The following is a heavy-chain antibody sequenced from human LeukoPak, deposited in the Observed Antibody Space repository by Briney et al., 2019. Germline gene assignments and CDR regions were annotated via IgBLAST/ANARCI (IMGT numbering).Heavy chain of an antibody. Sequence: ASVKVSCKVSGYTLTELSMHWVRQAPGKGLEWMGGFDPEDGETIYAQKFQGRVTMTEDTPTDTAYMELSSLRSGDTAVYYCATSAHLYGSIAAAGSLWFDPWGQGTLVTVSS. CDR1: GYTLTELS. CDR3: ATSAHLYGSIAAAGSLWFDP. J-gene: IGHJ5*02. D-gene: IGHD6-13*01. V-gene: IGHV1-24*01. CDR2: FDPEDGET.